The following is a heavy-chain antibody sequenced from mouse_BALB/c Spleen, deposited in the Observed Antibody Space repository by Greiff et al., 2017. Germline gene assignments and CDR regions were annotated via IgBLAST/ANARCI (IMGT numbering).Heavy chain of an antibody. V-gene: IGHV10-1*02. J-gene: IGHJ4*01. CDR3: VMGYPYAMDY. Sequence: EVMLVESGGGLVQPKGSLKLSCAASGFTFNTYAMNWVRQAPGKGLEWVARIRSKSNNYATYYDDSVKDRFTISRDDSQSMLYLQMNNLKTEDTAMYYCVMGYPYAMDYWGQGTSVTVSS. D-gene: IGHD2-14*01. CDR2: IRSKSNNYAT. CDR1: GFTFNTYA.